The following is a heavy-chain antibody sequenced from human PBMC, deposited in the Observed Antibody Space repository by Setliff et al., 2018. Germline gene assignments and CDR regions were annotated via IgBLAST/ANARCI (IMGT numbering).Heavy chain of an antibody. CDR1: GFTFSSLW. V-gene: IGHV3-23*01. D-gene: IGHD3-16*01. J-gene: IGHJ3*02. CDR2: ISSTGTT. CDR3: ARGAVNWAAFNI. Sequence: PGGSLRLSCAASGFTFSSLWMSWVRQAPGKGLEWVSAISSTGTTYYADSVTGRFTVSRDISMNTLYLQMNSLRAEDTAVYYCARGAVNWAAFNIWGQGTLVTVSS.